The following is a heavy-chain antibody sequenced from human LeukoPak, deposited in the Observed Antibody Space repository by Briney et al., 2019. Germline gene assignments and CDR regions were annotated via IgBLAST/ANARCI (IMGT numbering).Heavy chain of an antibody. J-gene: IGHJ3*02. CDR2: IIHIFGTA. CDR1: GGTFSSYA. V-gene: IGHV1-69*13. D-gene: IGHD6-13*01. Sequence: ASVKVSCKASGGTFSSYAISWVRQAPGQGLEWMGGIIHIFGTANYAQKFQGRVTITADESTSTAYMELSSLRSEDTAVYYCARVYSSSWYQADAFDIWGQGTMVTVSS. CDR3: ARVYSSSWYQADAFDI.